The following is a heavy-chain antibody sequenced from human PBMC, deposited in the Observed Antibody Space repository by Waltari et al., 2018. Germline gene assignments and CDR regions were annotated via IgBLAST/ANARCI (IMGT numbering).Heavy chain of an antibody. D-gene: IGHD6-13*01. J-gene: IGHJ4*02. V-gene: IGHV3-48*03. Sequence: EVQLVESGGDFVQPGESLRLSWETSGFTFSTYAMNWVRQAPGKRLEWVSYITTSSSSKYYADSVKGRFTISRDNAKNSLYLEMDGLRVEDTAIYYCARRRKGMDHDYWGRGTLVTVSS. CDR1: GFTFSTYA. CDR2: ITTSSSSK. CDR3: ARRRKGMDHDY.